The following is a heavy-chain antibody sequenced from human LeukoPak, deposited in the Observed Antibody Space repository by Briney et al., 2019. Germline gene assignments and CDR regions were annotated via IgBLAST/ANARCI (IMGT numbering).Heavy chain of an antibody. D-gene: IGHD3-22*01. J-gene: IGHJ4*02. Sequence: GGSLRLSCAASGFTFSGYEMNWVRQAPGKGLEWVSSISSSSSYIYYADSVKGRFTISRDNAKNSLYLQMNSLRAEDTAVYYCASYDSSGGGIDYWGQGTLVTVSS. V-gene: IGHV3-21*01. CDR3: ASYDSSGGGIDY. CDR1: GFTFSGYE. CDR2: ISSSSSYI.